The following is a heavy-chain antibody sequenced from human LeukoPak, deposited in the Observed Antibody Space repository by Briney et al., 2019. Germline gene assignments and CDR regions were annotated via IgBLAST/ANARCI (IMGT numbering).Heavy chain of an antibody. CDR1: GYTFTGYY. V-gene: IGHV1-2*02. D-gene: IGHD3-22*01. CDR3: ARDLNSAYGGYFDY. J-gene: IGHJ4*02. Sequence: GASVKVSCKASGYTFTGYYMHWVRQAPGQGLEWMGWINPNSGGTNYAQKFQGRVTMTRDTSISTAYMELSRLRSDDTAVYYCARDLNSAYGGYFDYWGQGTLVTVSS. CDR2: INPNSGGT.